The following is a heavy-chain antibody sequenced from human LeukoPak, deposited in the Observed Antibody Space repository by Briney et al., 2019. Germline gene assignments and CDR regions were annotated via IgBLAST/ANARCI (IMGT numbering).Heavy chain of an antibody. V-gene: IGHV3-30-3*01. D-gene: IGHD5-12*01. CDR1: GFTFSSYA. Sequence: GGSLRLSCAASGFTFSSYAMHWVRQAPGKGLEWVAVTSYDGSNKYYADSVKGRFTISRDNSKNTLYLQMNSLRAEGTAVYYCATALMATVGARDYWSQGTLVTVSS. J-gene: IGHJ4*02. CDR2: TSYDGSNK. CDR3: ATALMATVGARDY.